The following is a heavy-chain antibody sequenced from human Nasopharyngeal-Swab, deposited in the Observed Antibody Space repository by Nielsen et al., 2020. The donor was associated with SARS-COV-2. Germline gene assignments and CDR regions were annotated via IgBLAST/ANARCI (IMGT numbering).Heavy chain of an antibody. V-gene: IGHV3-21*06. CDR2: ISSSVSYI. D-gene: IGHD6-19*01. CDR1: GFTFESYG. CDR3: ARPPSAWGRRDFDY. J-gene: IGHJ4*02. Sequence: GESLKISCEASGFTFESYGMTWVRQAPAKGLEWVSWISSSVSYIYYADSVKGRFTISRANAKNALYLQMSSLRAEDTAVYYCARPPSAWGRRDFDYWGQGTLVTVSS.